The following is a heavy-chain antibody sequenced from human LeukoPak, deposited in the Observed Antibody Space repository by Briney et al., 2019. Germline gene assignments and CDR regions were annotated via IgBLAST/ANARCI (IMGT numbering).Heavy chain of an antibody. J-gene: IGHJ4*02. CDR2: ISSSSSYI. D-gene: IGHD3-9*01. V-gene: IGHV3-21*05. Sequence: GGSLRLSCEASGFTFSGYSMNWVRQAPGKGLEWVSYISSSSSYIYYADSVKGRFTISRDNAKNSLYLPMDSLRAEDTAVYYCARDMGGILTGYYPAYFDYWGQGTLVTVSS. CDR1: GFTFSGYS. CDR3: ARDMGGILTGYYPAYFDY.